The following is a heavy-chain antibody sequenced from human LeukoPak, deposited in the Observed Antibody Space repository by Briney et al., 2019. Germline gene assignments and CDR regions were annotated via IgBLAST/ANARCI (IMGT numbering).Heavy chain of an antibody. CDR3: ARDGQNASPYAVDV. CDR1: GFSFRDHG. V-gene: IGHV3-33*01. Sequence: PGGSLRLSCAASGFSFRDHGMHGVRQAPGKGLEGVAGLWYDGSNEDYAESVKGRFTIFRDNSKNTLYLRMNSLRVEDTGIYYCARDGQNASPYAVDVWGQGTAVTVSS. J-gene: IGHJ6*02. CDR2: LWYDGSNE. D-gene: IGHD2-2*01.